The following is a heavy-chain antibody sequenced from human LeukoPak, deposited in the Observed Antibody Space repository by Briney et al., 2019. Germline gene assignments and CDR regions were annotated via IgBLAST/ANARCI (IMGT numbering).Heavy chain of an antibody. V-gene: IGHV3-9*01. CDR1: GFTFDDYA. Sequence: GGSLRLSCAASGFTFDDYAMHWVRQAPGKGLEWVSGISWNSGSIGYADSVKGRFTISRDNAKNSLYLQMNSLRAEDTAVYYCARVWGPFYYDSSGYPDYWGQGTLVTVSS. CDR3: ARVWGPFYYDSSGYPDY. D-gene: IGHD3-22*01. CDR2: ISWNSGSI. J-gene: IGHJ4*02.